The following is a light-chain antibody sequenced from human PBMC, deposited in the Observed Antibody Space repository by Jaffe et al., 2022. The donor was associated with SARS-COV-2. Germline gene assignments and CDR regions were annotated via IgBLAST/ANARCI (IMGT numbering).Light chain of an antibody. CDR3: QAWDSNTWV. CDR1: KLGDRY. J-gene: IGLJ3*02. V-gene: IGLV3-1*01. Sequence: SYDLTQPPSVSVSPGQTANITCSGDKLGDRYACWYQQKSGQSPVLVIYQDIKRPSGIPERFSGSNSGNTATLTISGTQAMDEAEYYCQAWDSNTWVFGGGTKLTVL. CDR2: QDI.